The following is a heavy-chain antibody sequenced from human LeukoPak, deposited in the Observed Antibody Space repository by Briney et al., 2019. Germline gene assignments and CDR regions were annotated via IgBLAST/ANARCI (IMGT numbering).Heavy chain of an antibody. D-gene: IGHD3-16*02. CDR1: GGSISSGGYY. V-gene: IGHV4-31*03. J-gene: IGHJ4*02. CDR2: IYYSGST. CDR3: ARGGSYRYHYFDY. Sequence: KPSETLSLTCTVSGGSISSGGYYWSWIRQHPGKGLEWIGYIYYSGSTYYNPSLKTRVTISVDTSKNQFSLKLSSVTAADTAVYYCARGGSYRYHYFDYWGQGTLVTVSS.